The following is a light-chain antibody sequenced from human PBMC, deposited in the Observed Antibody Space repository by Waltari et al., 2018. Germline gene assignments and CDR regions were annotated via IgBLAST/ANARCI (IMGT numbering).Light chain of an antibody. V-gene: IGKV1-5*03. CDR2: QAS. CDR1: EGIREW. CDR3: QQYANTPRT. J-gene: IGKJ1*01. Sequence: DIQMTQSPSTLSAFVGDRVTIPCRANEGIREWLAWYQQKPGKAPSLLIYQASILEFEVPSRFSGSGTGTEFTLTISSLQAEDVAVYYCQQYANTPRTFGQGTTVEIK.